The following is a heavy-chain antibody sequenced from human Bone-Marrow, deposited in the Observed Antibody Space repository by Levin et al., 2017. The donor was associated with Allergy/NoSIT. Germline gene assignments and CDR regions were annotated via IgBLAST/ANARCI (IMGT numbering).Heavy chain of an antibody. Sequence: GESLKISCAASGFTFSSYAMHWVRQAPGKGLEWVAVISYDGSNKYYADSVKGRFTISRDNSKNTLYLQMNSLRAEDTAVYYCARDRYCSSTSCYDAHYYYYYGMDVWGQGTTVTVSS. D-gene: IGHD2-2*01. CDR1: GFTFSSYA. CDR2: ISYDGSNK. V-gene: IGHV3-30-3*01. CDR3: ARDRYCSSTSCYDAHYYYYYGMDV. J-gene: IGHJ6*02.